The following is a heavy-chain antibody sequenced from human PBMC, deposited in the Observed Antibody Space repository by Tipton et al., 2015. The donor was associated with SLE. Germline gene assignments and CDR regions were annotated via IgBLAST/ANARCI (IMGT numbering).Heavy chain of an antibody. J-gene: IGHJ1*01. CDR3: ARDPGGATAEYFQH. CDR2: IYTSGST. CDR1: GGSISSYY. Sequence: TLSLTCTVSGGSISSYYWSWIRQPPGKGLEWIGSIYTSGSTNYNPSLKSRVTISVDTSKNQFSLKLSSVTAADTAVYYCARDPGGATAEYFQHWGQGTLVTVSS. V-gene: IGHV4-4*08. D-gene: IGHD1-26*01.